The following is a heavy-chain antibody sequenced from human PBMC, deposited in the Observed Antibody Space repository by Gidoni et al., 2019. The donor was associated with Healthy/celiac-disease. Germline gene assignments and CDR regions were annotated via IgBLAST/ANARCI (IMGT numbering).Heavy chain of an antibody. J-gene: IGHJ4*02. CDR2: ISYDGSNK. CDR1: GFTFSSYA. D-gene: IGHD3-22*01. V-gene: IGHV3-30-3*01. CDR3: ASGHSRDGTLY. Sequence: QVQLVESGGGVVQPGRSLRLSCAASGFTFSSYAMHWVRQAPGKGLGWVAVISYDGSNKYYADSVKGRFTISRDNSKNTLYLQMNSLRAEDTAVYYCASGHSRDGTLYWGQGTLVTVSS.